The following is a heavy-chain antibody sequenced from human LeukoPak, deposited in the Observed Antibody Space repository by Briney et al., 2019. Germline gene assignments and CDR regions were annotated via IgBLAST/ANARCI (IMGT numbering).Heavy chain of an antibody. Sequence: SETLSLTCTVSGGSLSSSSYYWGWLRQPPGTGREWLGSIYYNGSTYYNPSLKSRVTISVGTSKNQFSLKLSSVTAADTAVYYWARVPYYYGTREVVTSETWGQGTLVTVSS. CDR2: IYYNGST. D-gene: IGHD3-10*01. J-gene: IGHJ1*01. CDR3: ARVPYYYGTREVVTSET. V-gene: IGHV4-39*07. CDR1: GGSLSSSSYY.